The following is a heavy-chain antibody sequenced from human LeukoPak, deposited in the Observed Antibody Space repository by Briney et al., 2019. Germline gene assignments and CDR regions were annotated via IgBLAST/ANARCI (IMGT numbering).Heavy chain of an antibody. CDR1: GFTFGRHW. J-gene: IGHJ4*02. CDR2: MNQGGSET. Sequence: AGRSLRLSCAASGFTFGRHWMSWVRQAPGKGLEWVAHMNQGGSETTNVDSVKGRFTISRDDAKNLVFLQMNSLRGEDTAVYYCARDGVAGGFDYWGQGILVTVSS. D-gene: IGHD6-19*01. CDR3: ARDGVAGGFDY. V-gene: IGHV3-7*01.